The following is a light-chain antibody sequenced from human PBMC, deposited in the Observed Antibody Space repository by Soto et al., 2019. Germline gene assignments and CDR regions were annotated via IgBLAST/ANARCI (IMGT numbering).Light chain of an antibody. J-gene: IGKJ4*01. CDR1: QRISNS. CDR3: QQFHSYPLT. V-gene: IGKV1-5*03. CDR2: RAS. Sequence: DIQMTQSPSTLSASVGDRVTITCRASQRISNSLAWYQQKPGEAPKYLIYRASSLESGVPSRFSGSGSGTEFTLSISSLQPDDFAIYYCQQFHSYPLTFGGGTKVDI.